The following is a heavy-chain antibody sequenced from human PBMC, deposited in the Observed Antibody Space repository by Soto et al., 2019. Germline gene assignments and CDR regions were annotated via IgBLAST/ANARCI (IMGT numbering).Heavy chain of an antibody. CDR3: ARDYGGNSGWFDT. Sequence: ASVKVSCKASGYTLTSYDINWVRQATGQGLEWMGWMNPNSGKTGYAQKFQGRVTMTRNTSVNTAYMELSSLRSEDTAVYYCARDYGGNSGWFDTWGQGTQVTVSS. V-gene: IGHV1-8*01. CDR1: GYTLTSYD. CDR2: MNPNSGKT. J-gene: IGHJ5*02. D-gene: IGHD4-17*01.